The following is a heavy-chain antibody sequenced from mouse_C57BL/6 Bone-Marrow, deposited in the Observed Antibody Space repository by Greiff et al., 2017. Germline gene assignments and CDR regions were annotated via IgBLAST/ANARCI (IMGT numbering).Heavy chain of an antibody. CDR2: IDPANGNT. J-gene: IGHJ4*01. CDR1: GFNIKNTY. D-gene: IGHD1-1*01. CDR3: ARGPYYGPGNYYAMDY. Sequence: VQLQQSVAELVRPGASVKLSCTASGFNIKNTYMHWVKQRPEQGLEWIGRIDPANGNTKYAPKFQGKATITADTSYNTAYLQLSSLTSEDTAIYYCARGPYYGPGNYYAMDYWGQGTSVTVSA. V-gene: IGHV14-3*01.